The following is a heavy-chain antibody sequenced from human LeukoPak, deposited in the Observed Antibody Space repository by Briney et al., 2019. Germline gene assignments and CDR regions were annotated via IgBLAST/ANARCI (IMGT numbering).Heavy chain of an antibody. Sequence: GRSLRLSCAASGFTFSSYGMHWVRQAPGKGLEWVAVISYDGSNKYYADSVKGRFTISRDNCKNTLYLQMNSLRAEDTAVYYCAKESGRYSYGYLDYWGQGTLVTVSS. D-gene: IGHD5-18*01. CDR3: AKESGRYSYGYLDY. CDR2: ISYDGSNK. CDR1: GFTFSSYG. V-gene: IGHV3-30*18. J-gene: IGHJ4*02.